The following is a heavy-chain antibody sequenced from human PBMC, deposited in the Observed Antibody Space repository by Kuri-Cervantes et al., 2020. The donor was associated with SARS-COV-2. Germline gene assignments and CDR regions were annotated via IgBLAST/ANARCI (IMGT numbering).Heavy chain of an antibody. V-gene: IGHV3-30*18. CDR2: ISYDGRKK. CDR3: AKDRFGVHDF. D-gene: IGHD2-8*01. CDR1: GFNFSRTD. Sequence: WGSLRLSCTVSGFNFSRTDMHWVRQPPGRGLEWVAVISYDGRKKKCVPSGKGRFTISRDNSQNTLYLQVKSLKSEDTAIYYCAKDRFGVHDFWGQGTLVTVSS. J-gene: IGHJ4*02.